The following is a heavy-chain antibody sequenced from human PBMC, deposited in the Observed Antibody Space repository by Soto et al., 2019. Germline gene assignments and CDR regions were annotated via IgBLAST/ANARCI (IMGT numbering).Heavy chain of an antibody. Sequence: QVQLQESGPGLVKPSETLSLTCTVSGGSISSYYWSWIRQPPGKGLEWIGYIYYSGSTNYNPSLKSRVTISVDTSKNQFSLKLGSVTAADTAVYYCARDFGFGDHRRYYYYGMDVWGQGTTVTVSS. CDR3: ARDFGFGDHRRYYYYGMDV. V-gene: IGHV4-59*01. J-gene: IGHJ6*02. CDR2: IYYSGST. CDR1: GGSISSYY. D-gene: IGHD3-10*01.